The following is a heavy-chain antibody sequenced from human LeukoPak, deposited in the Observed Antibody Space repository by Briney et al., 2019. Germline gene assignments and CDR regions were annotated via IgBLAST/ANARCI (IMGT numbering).Heavy chain of an antibody. Sequence: PSETLSLTCTVSGGSISSYYWSWIRQPPGKGLEWIGYIYYSGSTNYNPSLKSRVTISVDTSKNQFSLKLSSVTAADTAVYYCARDRRYSSGQSRFDPWGQGTLVTVSS. CDR2: IYYSGST. CDR3: ARDRRYSSGQSRFDP. D-gene: IGHD6-19*01. J-gene: IGHJ5*02. CDR1: GGSISSYY. V-gene: IGHV4-59*01.